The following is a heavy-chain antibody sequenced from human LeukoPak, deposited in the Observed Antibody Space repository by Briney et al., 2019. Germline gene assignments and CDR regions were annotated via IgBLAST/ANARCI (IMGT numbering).Heavy chain of an antibody. J-gene: IGHJ4*02. CDR1: GFTFSTCG. CDR2: ISDSGRHT. CDR3: ARDGCSGGSCED. V-gene: IGHV3-23*01. D-gene: IGHD2-15*01. Sequence: GGSLRLSCAASGFTFSTCGMTWVRQAPGKGLEWVSSISDSGRHTYYTDSVKGRFTISRDNSKNTLYLQMDSLRAEDTAVYYCARDGCSGGSCEDWGQGTLVTVSS.